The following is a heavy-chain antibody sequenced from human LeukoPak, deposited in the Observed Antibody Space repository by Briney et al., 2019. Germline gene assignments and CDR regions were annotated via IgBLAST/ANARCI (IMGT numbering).Heavy chain of an antibody. D-gene: IGHD5-12*01. J-gene: IGHJ4*02. CDR1: GFTFDDYA. CDR3: ARGEAIVVATITDRDFDY. V-gene: IGHV3-9*01. Sequence: GRSLRLSCAASGFTFDDYAMHWVRQAPGKGLEWVSGISWNSGSIGYADSVKGRFTISRDNAKNSLYLQMNSLRAEDTAVYYCARGEAIVVATITDRDFDYWGQGTLVTVSS. CDR2: ISWNSGSI.